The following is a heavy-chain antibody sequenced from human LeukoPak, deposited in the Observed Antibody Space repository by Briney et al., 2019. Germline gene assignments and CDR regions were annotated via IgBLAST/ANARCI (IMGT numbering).Heavy chain of an antibody. J-gene: IGHJ3*02. V-gene: IGHV4-61*02. CDR2: FSSSGST. D-gene: IGHD3-22*01. Sequence: SETLSLTCTVSGDSISSGDYYWSWIRQPAGKGLEWIGRFSSSGSTNYNPSLKSRVTISVDTSKNQFSLKLSSVTAADTAVYFWARGPYSYDSSGAFDIWGQGTMVTVSS. CDR1: GDSISSGDYY. CDR3: ARGPYSYDSSGAFDI.